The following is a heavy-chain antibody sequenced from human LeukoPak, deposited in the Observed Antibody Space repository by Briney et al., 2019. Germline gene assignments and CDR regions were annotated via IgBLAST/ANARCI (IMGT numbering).Heavy chain of an antibody. Sequence: ASVKVSCKASGYTFTSYGISWVRQAPGQGLEWMGWISAYNGNTNYAQKLQGRVTMTTDTSTSTAYMELRSLRSDDTAVYYCAPEPGPYSSSWYGGAFDIWGQGTMVTVSS. CDR1: GYTFTSYG. V-gene: IGHV1-18*01. CDR2: ISAYNGNT. CDR3: APEPGPYSSSWYGGAFDI. J-gene: IGHJ3*02. D-gene: IGHD6-13*01.